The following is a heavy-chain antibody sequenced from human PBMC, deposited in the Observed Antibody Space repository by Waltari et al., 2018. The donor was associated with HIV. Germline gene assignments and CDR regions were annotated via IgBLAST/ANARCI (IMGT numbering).Heavy chain of an antibody. D-gene: IGHD5-12*01. Sequence: EVQLLESGGGLVQPGGSLRLSCAASGFRFSNYAMTWVRQAPGKGLEWVSAISSSGSSTYYADSVKGRFTISRDNSKNTLYVQMNSLRAEDTAVYYCAKGMGGYARGLDYWGQGTLVTVSS. V-gene: IGHV3-23*01. CDR2: ISSSGSST. J-gene: IGHJ4*02. CDR3: AKGMGGYARGLDY. CDR1: GFRFSNYA.